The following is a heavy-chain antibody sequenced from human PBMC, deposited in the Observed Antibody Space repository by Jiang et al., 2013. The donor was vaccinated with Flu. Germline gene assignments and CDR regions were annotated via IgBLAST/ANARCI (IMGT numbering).Heavy chain of an antibody. J-gene: IGHJ6*04. V-gene: IGHV4-59*08. CDR2: IYYSGST. Sequence: TVSGGSISSYYWSWIRQPPGKGLEWIGYIYYSGSTNYNPSLKSRVTISVDTSKNQFSLKLSSVTAADTAVYYCARGGSYDSSGYGYPPYYYYGMDVWGKGTTVTVSS. CDR1: GGSISSYY. D-gene: IGHD3-22*01. CDR3: ARGGSYDSSGYGYPPYYYYGMDV.